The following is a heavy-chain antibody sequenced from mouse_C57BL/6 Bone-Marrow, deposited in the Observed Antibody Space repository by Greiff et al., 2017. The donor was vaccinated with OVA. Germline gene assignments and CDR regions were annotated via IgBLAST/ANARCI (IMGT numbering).Heavy chain of an antibody. CDR2: LDPSDGYT. D-gene: IGHD4-1*01. V-gene: IGHV1-50*01. J-gene: IGHJ3*01. CDR1: GYTFTSYW. CDR3: AGWEFAY. Sequence: QVQLQQPGAELVKPGASVKLSCKASGYTFTSYWIQWVKQRPGQGLEWIGELDPSDGYTNYNQKFKGKATVTVDTSSSTANMQLSSLTSEDSAVYYCAGWEFAYWGQGTLVTVSA.